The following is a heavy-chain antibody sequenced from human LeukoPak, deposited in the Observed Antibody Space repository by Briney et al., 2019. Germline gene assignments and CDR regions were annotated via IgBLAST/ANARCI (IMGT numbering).Heavy chain of an antibody. Sequence: PGGSLRLSCAASGFPLSTYWMNWVRQAPGKGLEWVANIHQDGGQKYYVDSVKGRFTISRDNAKNSLYLEMNSLRAEDTAVYYCANHPSDSRETYWGQGTLVTVSS. CDR3: ANHPSDSRETY. J-gene: IGHJ4*02. CDR2: IHQDGGQK. D-gene: IGHD3-22*01. CDR1: GFPLSTYW. V-gene: IGHV3-7*01.